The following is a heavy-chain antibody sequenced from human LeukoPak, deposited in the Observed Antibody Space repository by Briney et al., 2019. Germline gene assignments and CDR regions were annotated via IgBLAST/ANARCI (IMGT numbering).Heavy chain of an antibody. CDR3: ASRYTANGTWYYFDH. Sequence: SGTLSLTCAVSGGSISISNWWSWVRQPPGKGLEWIGELYHSGSPNYNPSLKSRVTISVDKSTNHSSLKLSSVTAADTAVYYCASRYTANGTWYYFDHWGQGTLVTVSS. D-gene: IGHD1-1*01. CDR2: LYHSGSP. CDR1: GGSISISNW. J-gene: IGHJ4*02. V-gene: IGHV4-4*02.